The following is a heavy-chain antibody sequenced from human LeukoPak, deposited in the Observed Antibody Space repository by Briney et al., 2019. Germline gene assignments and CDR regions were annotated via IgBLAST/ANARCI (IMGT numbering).Heavy chain of an antibody. CDR2: IWYDGSNK. V-gene: IGHV3-33*01. J-gene: IGHJ4*02. Sequence: GGSLRLSCAASGFTFSSYGMHWVRQAPGKGLEWVAVIWYDGSNKYYADSVKGRFTISRDNSKNTLYLQMNSLRAEDTAVYYCARGGSSSWDFDYWGQGTLVTASS. CDR3: ARGGSSSWDFDY. D-gene: IGHD6-13*01. CDR1: GFTFSSYG.